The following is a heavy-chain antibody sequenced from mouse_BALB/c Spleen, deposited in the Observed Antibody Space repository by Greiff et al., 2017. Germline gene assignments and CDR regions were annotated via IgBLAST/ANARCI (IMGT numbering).Heavy chain of an antibody. CDR1: GFTFSSYG. V-gene: IGHV5-17*02. Sequence: EVMLVESGGGLVQPGGSLKLSCAASGFTFSSYGMHWVRQAPEKGLEWVAYISSGSSTIYYADKVKGRFTISRDNPKNTLFLQMTSLRSEDTAMYYCARRGFYYGYDDYAIDYWGQGTSVTVSA. CDR3: ARRGFYYGYDDYAIDY. J-gene: IGHJ4*01. D-gene: IGHD2-2*01. CDR2: ISSGSSTI.